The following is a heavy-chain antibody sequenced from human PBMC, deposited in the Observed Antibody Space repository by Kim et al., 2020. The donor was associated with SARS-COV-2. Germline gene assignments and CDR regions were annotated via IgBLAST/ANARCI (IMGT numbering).Heavy chain of an antibody. V-gene: IGHV3-30*03. CDR1: GFTFSSYG. CDR2: ISYDGSNK. J-gene: IGHJ2*01. D-gene: IGHD4-17*01. Sequence: GGSLRLSCAASGFTFSSYGMHWVRQAPGKGLEWVAVISYDGSNKYYADSVKGRFTISRDNSKNTLYLQMNSLRAEDTAVYYCAAAYGDYWYFDLWGRGTLVTVSS. CDR3: AAAYGDYWYFDL.